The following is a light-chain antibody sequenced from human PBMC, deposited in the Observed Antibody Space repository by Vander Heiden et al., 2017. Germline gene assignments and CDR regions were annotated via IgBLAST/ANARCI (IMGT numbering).Light chain of an antibody. CDR1: HSFRNN. Sequence: VMTQSQATLSVSPGEAATLTCRASHSFRNNLAWYQQKPGQPRRLLIYDTSPRAAGIPAWFSGSGSETEFILTISSLRSEDFAVYYCQQYCNWPPVTFGGGTKVDVK. V-gene: IGKV3-15*01. J-gene: IGKJ4*01. CDR2: DTS. CDR3: QQYCNWPPVT.